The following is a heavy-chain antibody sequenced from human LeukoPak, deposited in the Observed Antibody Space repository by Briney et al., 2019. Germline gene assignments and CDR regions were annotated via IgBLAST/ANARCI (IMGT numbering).Heavy chain of an antibody. D-gene: IGHD4-17*01. CDR2: IYYSGST. V-gene: IGHV4-59*01. J-gene: IGHJ4*02. CDR1: GGSISSYY. Sequence: SETLSLTCTVSGGSISSYYWSWIRQPPGKGLEWIGYIYYSGSTNYNPSLKSRVTISVDTSKNQFSLKLSSVTAADTAVYYCARSRGDLIDYWGQGTLVTVSS. CDR3: ARSRGDLIDY.